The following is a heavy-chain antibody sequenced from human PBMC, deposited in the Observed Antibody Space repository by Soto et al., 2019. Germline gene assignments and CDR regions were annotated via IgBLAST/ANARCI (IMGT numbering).Heavy chain of an antibody. D-gene: IGHD6-19*01. Sequence: QVRLAGSGGGVVQPGRSRRLSCTTSGFTFSSYGMHWVRQAPGKGLEWVAAIWFDGSKDFYGDSVKGRFFISRDNSKKTVYLQMNSLKVEDTAVYYCARGRIAVPPFDSWGRGTLVTVSP. CDR3: ARGRIAVPPFDS. V-gene: IGHV3-33*01. J-gene: IGHJ5*01. CDR2: IWFDGSKD. CDR1: GFTFSSYG.